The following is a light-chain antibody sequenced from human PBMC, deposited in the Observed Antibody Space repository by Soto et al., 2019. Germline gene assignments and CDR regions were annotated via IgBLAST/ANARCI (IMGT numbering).Light chain of an antibody. CDR1: QSVSSRS. CDR3: QQYDSSPRT. J-gene: IGKJ1*01. Sequence: EIVLTQSPGTLSLSPGERATLSCRASQSVSSRSLAWYQQKPGQAPRLLISGASSRAADIPDRFSGSGSGTDFTHTINRLEPEDFAVYYCQQYDSSPRTFGQGTKVEIK. V-gene: IGKV3-20*01. CDR2: GAS.